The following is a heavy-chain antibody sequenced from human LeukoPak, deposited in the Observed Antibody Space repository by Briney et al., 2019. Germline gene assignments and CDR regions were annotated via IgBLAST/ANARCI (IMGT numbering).Heavy chain of an antibody. CDR3: ARSSRRNVGITLVDY. CDR2: ISAYNGNT. CDR1: GGTFSSYA. Sequence: VASVKVSCKASGGTFSSYAISWVRQAPGQGLEWMGWISAYNGNTNYAQKLQGRVTMTTDTSTSTAYMELRSLRSDDTAVYYCARSSRRNVGITLVDYWGQGTLVTVSS. J-gene: IGHJ4*02. D-gene: IGHD3-10*01. V-gene: IGHV1-18*01.